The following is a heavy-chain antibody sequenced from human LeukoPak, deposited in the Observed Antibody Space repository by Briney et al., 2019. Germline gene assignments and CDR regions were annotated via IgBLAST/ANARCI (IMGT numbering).Heavy chain of an antibody. V-gene: IGHV4-4*07. CDR1: GGSISNYY. J-gene: IGHJ4*02. CDR3: ARTSATGATFFDY. Sequence: PSETLSLTCTVSGGSISNYYWSWIRQPAGKGLEWIGRIHSSGTIHHNPSLNSRVTMSVDTSKNQFSLKLSYVTAADTAVYYCARTSATGATFFDYWGQGTLVTVSS. D-gene: IGHD1-26*01. CDR2: IHSSGTI.